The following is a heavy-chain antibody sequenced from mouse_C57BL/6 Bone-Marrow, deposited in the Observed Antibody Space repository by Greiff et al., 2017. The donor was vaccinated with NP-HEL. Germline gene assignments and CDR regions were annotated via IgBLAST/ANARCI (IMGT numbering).Heavy chain of an antibody. Sequence: QVQLQQSGAELVRPGASVKLSCKASGYTFTDYYINWVKQRPGQGLEWIARIYPGSGNTYYNEKFKGKATLTAEKSSSAAYMQLSSLTSEDSAVYFCARGVRLTAMDYWGQGTSVTVSS. D-gene: IGHD2-14*01. CDR2: IYPGSGNT. CDR3: ARGVRLTAMDY. J-gene: IGHJ4*01. V-gene: IGHV1-76*01. CDR1: GYTFTDYY.